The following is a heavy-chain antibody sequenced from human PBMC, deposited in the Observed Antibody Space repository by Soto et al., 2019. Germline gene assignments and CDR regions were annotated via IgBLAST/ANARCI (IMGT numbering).Heavy chain of an antibody. CDR3: ARGRGGYSSSWAHRGEDWFDP. D-gene: IGHD6-13*01. CDR2: INHSGST. J-gene: IGHJ5*02. CDR1: GGSFSGYY. Sequence: QVQLQQWGAGLLKPSETLSLTCAVYGGSFSGYYWSWIRQPPGKGLEWIGEINHSGSTNYNPSLKSSVTISVDTSKKQFSLKLSSVTAADTAVYYCARGRGGYSSSWAHRGEDWFDPWGQGTLVTVSS. V-gene: IGHV4-34*01.